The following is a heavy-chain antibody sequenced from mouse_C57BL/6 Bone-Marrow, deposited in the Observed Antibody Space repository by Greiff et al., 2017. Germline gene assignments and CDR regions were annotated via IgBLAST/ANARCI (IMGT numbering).Heavy chain of an antibody. D-gene: IGHD2-3*01. V-gene: IGHV2-2*01. J-gene: IGHJ3*01. CDR1: GFSLTSYG. Sequence: QVQLKQSGPGLVQPSQSLSITCTVSGFSLTSYGVHWVRQSPGKGLEWLGVIWSGGSTDYNAAFISRLSISKDNSKSQVFFKMNSLQAEYTAIYYWARLSMIATPFAYGGQGTLVTVSA. CDR2: IWSGGST. CDR3: ARLSMIATPFAY.